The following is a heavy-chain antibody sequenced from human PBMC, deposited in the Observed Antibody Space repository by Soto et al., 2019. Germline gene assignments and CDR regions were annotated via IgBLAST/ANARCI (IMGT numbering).Heavy chain of an antibody. J-gene: IGHJ6*02. D-gene: IGHD2-8*01. CDR2: IYQSGST. CDR3: ARLMTLTKQVLGGYYYGMDV. Sequence: SETLSLTCAVSGGSISSGGHSWSWIRQPPGKGLEWIGYIYQSGSTYYNPSLKSRVTISVDRSRNQFSLKLSSVTAADTAVYYCARLMTLTKQVLGGYYYGMDVWGQGTTVTVSS. CDR1: GGSISSGGHS. V-gene: IGHV4-30-2*01.